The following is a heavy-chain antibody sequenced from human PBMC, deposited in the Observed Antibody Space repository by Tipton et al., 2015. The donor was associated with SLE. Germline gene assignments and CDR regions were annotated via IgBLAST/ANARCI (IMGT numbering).Heavy chain of an antibody. D-gene: IGHD2-15*01. Sequence: QLVQSGAEVKKSGESLKISCKGSGYSFASYWIGWVRQMPEKGLEWMGIIYPGDSDTRYSPSFQGQVTISADKSISTAYLQWSSLKASDTAMYYCARHLQVVTDAFEIWGQGTMVTVSS. CDR3: ARHLQVVTDAFEI. V-gene: IGHV5-51*01. J-gene: IGHJ3*02. CDR2: IYPGDSDT. CDR1: GYSFASYW.